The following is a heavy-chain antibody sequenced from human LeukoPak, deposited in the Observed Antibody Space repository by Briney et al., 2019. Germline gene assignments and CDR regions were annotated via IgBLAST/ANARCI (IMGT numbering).Heavy chain of an antibody. J-gene: IGHJ4*02. CDR2: ISSSSSYI. V-gene: IGHV3-21*01. Sequence: GGSLRLSCAASGFTVSSNYMSWVRQAPGKGLEWVSSISSSSSYIYYADSVKGRFTISRDNAKNSLYLQMNSLRAEDTAVYYCARDQELLLRHWGQGTLVTVSS. CDR3: ARDQELLLRH. D-gene: IGHD1-26*01. CDR1: GFTVSSNY.